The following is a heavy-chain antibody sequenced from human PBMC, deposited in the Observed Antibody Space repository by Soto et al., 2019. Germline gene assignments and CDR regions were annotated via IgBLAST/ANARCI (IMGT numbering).Heavy chain of an antibody. CDR1: GFTFSSYA. J-gene: IGHJ4*02. Sequence: GGSLRLSCAASGFTFSSYAMSWVRQAPGKGLEWVSAISGSGGSTYYADSVKGRFTISRDNSKNTLYLQMNSLRAEDTAVYYCAKGQYQPGIAAAGTRRWYFDYWGQGTLVTVSS. CDR2: ISGSGGST. CDR3: AKGQYQPGIAAAGTRRWYFDY. V-gene: IGHV3-23*01. D-gene: IGHD6-13*01.